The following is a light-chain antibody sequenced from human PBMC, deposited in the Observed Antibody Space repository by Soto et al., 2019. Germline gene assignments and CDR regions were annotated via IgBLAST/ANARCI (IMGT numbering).Light chain of an antibody. CDR3: QQFSSYPLT. Sequence: IVLTQSPGTLSLSPGKRATLSCRASQSVDRYVAWYQQKLGQAPRLLIYDASSRATGIPDRFSGGGYGTDFNLTISRLEPEDFAVYYCQQFSSYPLTFGGGTKVDI. CDR2: DAS. V-gene: IGKV3-20*01. CDR1: QSVDRY. J-gene: IGKJ4*01.